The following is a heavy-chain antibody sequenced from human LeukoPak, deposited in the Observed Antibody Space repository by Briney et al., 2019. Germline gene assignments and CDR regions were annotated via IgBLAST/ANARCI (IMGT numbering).Heavy chain of an antibody. J-gene: IGHJ4*02. CDR3: TRPWGYSYGFSFGY. CDR2: IYPGDSDT. Sequence: GESLKISCQGSGYSFSDYWIAWVRQMPGKGLEWMGIIYPGDSDTRYSPSVQGQVTISVDESLSTAYLQLNSLKAADTAMYYCTRPWGYSYGFSFGYWGQGTLVTVSS. CDR1: GYSFSDYW. D-gene: IGHD5-18*01. V-gene: IGHV5-51*01.